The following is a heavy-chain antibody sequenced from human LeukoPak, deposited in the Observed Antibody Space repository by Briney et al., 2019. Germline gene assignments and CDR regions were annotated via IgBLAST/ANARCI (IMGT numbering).Heavy chain of an antibody. V-gene: IGHV3-48*02. CDR1: GFTVSSNG. CDR3: ARANSLMVRGVISYFDS. Sequence: GGYLRLSCAASGFTVSSNGMNWVRQAPGKGLDFIAYISSTGATIYYADSLKGRFTISRDNARNSLYLQMNSLRDEDTAVYFCARANSLMVRGVISYFDSWGQGTLVTVSS. CDR2: ISSTGATI. J-gene: IGHJ4*02. D-gene: IGHD3-10*01.